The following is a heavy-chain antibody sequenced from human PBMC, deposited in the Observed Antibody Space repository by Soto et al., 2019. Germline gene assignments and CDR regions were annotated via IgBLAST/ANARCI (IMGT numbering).Heavy chain of an antibody. D-gene: IGHD6-13*01. CDR1: GASISTSTYH. CDR2: IYYDGLT. CDR3: ARNGAATLYYYGMDV. V-gene: IGHV4-39*01. J-gene: IGHJ6*02. Sequence: SETLSLTCPVSGASISTSTYHWAWMSQPSGKGLEWIGTIYYDGLTYYNPSLKSRVTVSVNTSANQFSLKLTSVTAADTAVYYCARNGAATLYYYGMDVWGQGTRVTVSS.